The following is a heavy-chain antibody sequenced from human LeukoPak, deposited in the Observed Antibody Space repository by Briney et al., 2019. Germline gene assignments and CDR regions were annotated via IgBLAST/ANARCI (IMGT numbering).Heavy chain of an antibody. D-gene: IGHD3-3*01. Sequence: GGSLRLSCAASGFTFSSYGMHWVRQAPGKGLEWVSSISSSSSYIYYADSVKGRFTISRDNAKNSLYLQMNSLRAEDTAVYYCARDNPYDFWSGPVWGKGTTVTVSS. CDR2: ISSSSSYI. CDR3: ARDNPYDFWSGPV. J-gene: IGHJ6*04. V-gene: IGHV3-21*01. CDR1: GFTFSSYG.